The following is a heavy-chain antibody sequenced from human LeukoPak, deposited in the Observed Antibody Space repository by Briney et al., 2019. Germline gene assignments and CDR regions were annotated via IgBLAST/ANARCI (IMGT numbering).Heavy chain of an antibody. D-gene: IGHD6-19*01. CDR1: GFTFSSYA. Sequence: GGSLRLSCAASGFTFSSYAMTWVRQAPGKGLEWVSASTGSGGTTYYADSVKGRFTISRDNSKNTLYLQMNSLRAEDTAVYYCATGTLWLVDAFDIWGQGTMVTVSS. CDR3: ATGTLWLVDAFDI. CDR2: STGSGGTT. V-gene: IGHV3-23*01. J-gene: IGHJ3*02.